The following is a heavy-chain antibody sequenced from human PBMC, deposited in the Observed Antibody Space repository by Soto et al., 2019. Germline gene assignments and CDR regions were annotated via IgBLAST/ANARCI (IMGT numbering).Heavy chain of an antibody. CDR3: ATRDYSGNIDY. Sequence: QVQLVESGGDLVKPGGSLRLSCAGSGFTFSDYYMTWIRQAPGKGLEWLSYISDSGSTIYYADSVKGRFTISRSSARNSLSRQMTSLITADTAMDYCATRDYSGNIDYWGQGTLVTVSS. V-gene: IGHV3-11*01. CDR1: GFTFSDYY. J-gene: IGHJ4*02. D-gene: IGHD1-26*01. CDR2: ISDSGSTI.